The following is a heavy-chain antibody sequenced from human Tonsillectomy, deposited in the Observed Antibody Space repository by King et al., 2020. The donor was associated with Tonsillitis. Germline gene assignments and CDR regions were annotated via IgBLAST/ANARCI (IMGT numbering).Heavy chain of an antibody. CDR2: INPSGGST. D-gene: IGHD1-26*01. V-gene: IGHV1-46*01. CDR1: GYTFTSYY. J-gene: IGHJ6*02. CDR3: ARGSSPVGATWFPLYGMDV. Sequence: LQLVQSGAEVKKPGASVKVSCKASGYTFTSYYMHWVRQAPGQGLEWMGIINPSGGSTSYAQKFQGRVTMTRDRSTSTVYMELSSLRSEDTAVYYCARGSSPVGATWFPLYGMDVWGQGTTVTVSS.